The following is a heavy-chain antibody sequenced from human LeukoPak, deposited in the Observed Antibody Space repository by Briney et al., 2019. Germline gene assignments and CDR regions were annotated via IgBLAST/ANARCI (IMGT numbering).Heavy chain of an antibody. CDR1: GFTFSSYS. CDR3: AEDSSGYWVFDY. CDR2: ISSSSSYI. V-gene: IGHV3-21*04. J-gene: IGHJ4*02. D-gene: IGHD3-22*01. Sequence: GGSLRLSCAASGFTFSSYSMNWVRQAPGKGLEWVSSISSSSSYIYYADSLKGRFTISRDNAKNSLYLQMNSLRAEDTAVYYCAEDSSGYWVFDYWGQGTLVTVSS.